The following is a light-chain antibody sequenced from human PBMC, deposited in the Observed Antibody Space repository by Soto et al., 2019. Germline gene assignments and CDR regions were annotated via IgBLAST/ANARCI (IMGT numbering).Light chain of an antibody. V-gene: IGKV3-15*01. CDR3: QQYNTWSSIT. Sequence: EIVMTQSPATLSVSPGERVTLSCRASETISRNLAWYQQKPGQAPSILMYGVSTRATGIPARFSGSGSGTEFTLTISSLQSEDFAVYYCQQYNTWSSITFGQGTRLEIK. CDR2: GVS. CDR1: ETISRN. J-gene: IGKJ5*01.